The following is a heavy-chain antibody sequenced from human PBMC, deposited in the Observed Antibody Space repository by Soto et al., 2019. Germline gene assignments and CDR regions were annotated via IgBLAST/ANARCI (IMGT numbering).Heavy chain of an antibody. CDR2: IYYSGST. J-gene: IGHJ5*02. CDR3: ASPTLEDWFDP. V-gene: IGHV4-39*01. CDR1: GGSISSSSYY. Sequence: PSETLSLTCTVSGGSISSSSYYWGWIRQPPGKGLEWIGSIYYSGSTYYNPSLKSRVTISVDTSKNQFSLKLSSVTAADTAVYYCASPTLEDWFDPWGQGTLVTVSS.